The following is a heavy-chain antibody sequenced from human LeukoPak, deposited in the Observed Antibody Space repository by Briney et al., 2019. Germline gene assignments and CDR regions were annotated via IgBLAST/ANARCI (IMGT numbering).Heavy chain of an antibody. V-gene: IGHV1-18*01. Sequence: AAVKVSCKASGGTFSSYAISWVRQAPGQGLEWMGWISAYNGNTNYAQKLQGRVTMTTDTSTSTAYMELRSLRSDDTAVYYCARVSAGSSGWYLEWENYWGQGTLVTVSS. CDR2: ISAYNGNT. D-gene: IGHD6-19*01. J-gene: IGHJ4*02. CDR3: ARVSAGSSGWYLEWENY. CDR1: GGTFSSYA.